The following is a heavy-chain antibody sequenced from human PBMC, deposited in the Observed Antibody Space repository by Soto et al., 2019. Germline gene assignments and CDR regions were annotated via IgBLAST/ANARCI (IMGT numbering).Heavy chain of an antibody. D-gene: IGHD2-15*01. CDR2: ISDSGGTT. Sequence: GGSLRLSCAASGITFSNYAMSWVRQAPGKGLEWVSDISDSGGTTHYADSVKGRFTISRDNPKNTLYLQMNSLRAEDTALYYCARASCGRAGNCYKLFDYWGQGTLVTVSS. CDR1: GITFSNYA. J-gene: IGHJ4*02. V-gene: IGHV3-23*01. CDR3: ARASCGRAGNCYKLFDY.